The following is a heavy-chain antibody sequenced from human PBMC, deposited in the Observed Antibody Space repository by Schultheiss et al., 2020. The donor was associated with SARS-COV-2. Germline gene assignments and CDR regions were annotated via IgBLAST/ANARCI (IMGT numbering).Heavy chain of an antibody. CDR1: GGPISSGGYY. J-gene: IGHJ6*03. CDR3: ARQEDYYYYMDV. Sequence: SQTLSLTCTVSGGPISSGGYYWSWIRQHPGKGLEWIGYIYYNGNTYYNPSLKSRVSISVDTSKNQFSLKLTSVTAADTAVYYCARQEDYYYYMDVWGKGTTVTVSS. CDR2: IYYNGNT. V-gene: IGHV4-31*03.